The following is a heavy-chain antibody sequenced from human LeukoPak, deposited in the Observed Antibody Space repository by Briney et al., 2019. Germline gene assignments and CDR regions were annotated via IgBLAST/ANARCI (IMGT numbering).Heavy chain of an antibody. CDR3: AKGAVRGVVIYYFDY. V-gene: IGHV3-30*18. CDR1: GFTFSSYG. Sequence: PGGSLRLSCAASGFTFSSYGMHWVRQAPGKGLEWVAVISYDGSNKYYADSVKGRFTISRDNSKNTLYLQMNSLRAEDTAVYYCAKGAVRGVVIYYFDYWGQGTLVTVSS. CDR2: ISYDGSNK. D-gene: IGHD3-10*01. J-gene: IGHJ4*02.